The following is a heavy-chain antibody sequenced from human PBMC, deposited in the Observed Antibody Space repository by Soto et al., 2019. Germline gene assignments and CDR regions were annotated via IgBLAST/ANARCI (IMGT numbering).Heavy chain of an antibody. Sequence: EVQLLESGGGLVQPGGSLRLSCAASGFTFSSYAMSWVRQAPGQGLEWVSAMSGSGGSTYYADSVKGRFTISRDNSKNTLYLQMNSLRAEDTAVYYCAKDRYGDYGEDAFDIWGQGTMVTVSS. J-gene: IGHJ3*02. V-gene: IGHV3-23*01. D-gene: IGHD4-17*01. CDR3: AKDRYGDYGEDAFDI. CDR1: GFTFSSYA. CDR2: MSGSGGST.